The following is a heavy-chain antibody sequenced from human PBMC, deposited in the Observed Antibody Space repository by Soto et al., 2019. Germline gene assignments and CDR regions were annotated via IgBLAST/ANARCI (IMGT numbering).Heavy chain of an antibody. CDR3: ARHGFYGDYSSNYFDP. Sequence: PGESLKISCKGSGYSFTNYWIAWMRQMPGEGLEYMGIIYPSDSTARYSPSFQGQVTFSVDKSINTAYLQWNSLKASDTAMYYCARHGFYGDYSSNYFDPWGQGTLVTVSS. J-gene: IGHJ5*02. V-gene: IGHV5-51*01. CDR2: IYPSDSTA. CDR1: GYSFTNYW. D-gene: IGHD4-17*01.